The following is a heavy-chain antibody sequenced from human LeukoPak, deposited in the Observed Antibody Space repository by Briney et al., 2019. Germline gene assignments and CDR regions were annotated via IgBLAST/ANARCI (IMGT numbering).Heavy chain of an antibody. CDR1: GFTVSSNS. J-gene: IGHJ4*02. D-gene: IGHD2-2*01. CDR3: ARESVVVVPAAILDY. Sequence: GGSLRLSCTVSGFTVSSNSMSWVRQAPGKGLEWVSFIYSDNTHYSDSVKGRFTISRDNSKNTLYLQMNSLRPEDTAVYYCARESVVVVPAAILDYWGQGTLVTVSS. V-gene: IGHV3-66*03. CDR2: IYSDNT.